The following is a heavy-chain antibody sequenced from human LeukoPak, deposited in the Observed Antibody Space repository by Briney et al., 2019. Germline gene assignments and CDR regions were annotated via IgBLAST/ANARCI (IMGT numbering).Heavy chain of an antibody. CDR3: ARGESSAYWVGTV. V-gene: IGHV4-39*07. CDR1: GGSISSSSYY. J-gene: IGHJ4*02. Sequence: KTSETLSLTCTVSGGSISSSSYYWGWIRQPPGKGPEWIGEINHSGSTNYNPSLKSRVTISVDTSKNQFSLKLSSVTAADTAVYYCARGESSAYWVGTVWGQGTLVTVSS. CDR2: INHSGST. D-gene: IGHD3-22*01.